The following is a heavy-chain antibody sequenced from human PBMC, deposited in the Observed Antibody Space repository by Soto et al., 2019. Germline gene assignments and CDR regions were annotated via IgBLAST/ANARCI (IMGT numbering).Heavy chain of an antibody. D-gene: IGHD5-12*01. V-gene: IGHV1-2*04. Sequence: ASVKVSCKASGYTFTGYYMHWVRQAPGQGLEWMGWINPNSGGTNYAQKFQGWVTMTRDTSISTAYMELSRLRSDDTAVYYCARGDSGYDTNFDDWGQGTLVTVSS. J-gene: IGHJ4*02. CDR1: GYTFTGYY. CDR3: ARGDSGYDTNFDD. CDR2: INPNSGGT.